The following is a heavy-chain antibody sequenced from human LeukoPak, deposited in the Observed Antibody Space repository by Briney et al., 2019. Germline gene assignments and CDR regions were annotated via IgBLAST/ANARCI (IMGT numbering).Heavy chain of an antibody. CDR3: ARASPADFNL. Sequence: GGSLRLSCSASGFTLSTYWMSWVRQAPGKGLEWVANIKQDGSEKYYVDSVEGRFTVSRDNAKNTVHLQMNSLRDDDTAVYYCARASPADFNLWGRGTLVTVSS. CDR1: GFTLSTYW. CDR2: IKQDGSEK. J-gene: IGHJ2*01. V-gene: IGHV3-7*01.